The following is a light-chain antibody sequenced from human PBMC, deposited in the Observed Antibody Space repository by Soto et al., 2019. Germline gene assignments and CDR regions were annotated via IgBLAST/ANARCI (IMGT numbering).Light chain of an antibody. V-gene: IGKV1-5*01. J-gene: IGKJ2*01. Sequence: DVQMTQTPSTLSASVGDRVTITCRASQSVDSWVAWYQQKPGKAPKLLIHDASTLGSGVPSRFSGSGFGTEFTLTITSLQTDDFATYYCQQYKSYFPYTFGQGTTLEIK. CDR3: QQYKSYFPYT. CDR1: QSVDSW. CDR2: DAS.